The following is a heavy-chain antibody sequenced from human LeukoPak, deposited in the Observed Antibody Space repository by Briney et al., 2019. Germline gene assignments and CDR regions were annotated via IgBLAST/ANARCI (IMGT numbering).Heavy chain of an antibody. D-gene: IGHD6-19*01. J-gene: IGHJ4*02. Sequence: PGGSLRLSCTASGFAFSDYAMSWVRQAPGKGLEWVSAISGSGGSTYYADSVKGRFTISRDNSKNTLYLQMNSLRAEDTAVYYCAKLIFLIAVAGEFDYWGQGTLVTVSS. CDR1: GFAFSDYA. CDR3: AKLIFLIAVAGEFDY. CDR2: ISGSGGST. V-gene: IGHV3-23*01.